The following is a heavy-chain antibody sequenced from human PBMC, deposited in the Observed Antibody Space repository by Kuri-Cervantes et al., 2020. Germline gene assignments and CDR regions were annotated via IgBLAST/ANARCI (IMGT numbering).Heavy chain of an antibody. CDR3: TRDFGGHLGRYYYYYMDV. J-gene: IGHJ6*03. Sequence: GSLRLSCAASGFTFSKAWMSWVRQAPGKGLEWVGFIRSKAYGGTTEYAASVKGRFTISRDDPKSIAYLQMNSLKTEDTAVYYCTRDFGGHLGRYYYYYMDVWGKGTTVTVSS. CDR2: IRSKAYGGTT. V-gene: IGHV3-49*04. CDR1: GFTFSKAW. D-gene: IGHD4-23*01.